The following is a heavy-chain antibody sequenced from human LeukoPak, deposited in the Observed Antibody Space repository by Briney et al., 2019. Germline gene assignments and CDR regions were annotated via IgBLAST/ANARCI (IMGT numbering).Heavy chain of an antibody. CDR3: VRTQPRSRLLDR. V-gene: IGHV3-74*01. CDR1: GFTFGTYW. Sequence: GGSLRLSCKASGFTFGTYWMHWVRQPPGKGLVWVSRIDGDGTGTDYADSVKGRFTISRDTSKNTLYLQMNSLRADDTAVYYCVRTQPRSRLLDRWGQGTLVTVSS. D-gene: IGHD1-26*01. CDR2: IDGDGTGT. J-gene: IGHJ5*02.